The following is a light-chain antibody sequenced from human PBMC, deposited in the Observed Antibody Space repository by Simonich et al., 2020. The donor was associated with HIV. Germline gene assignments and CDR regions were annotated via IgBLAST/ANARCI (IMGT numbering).Light chain of an antibody. CDR1: ALPKKY. V-gene: IGLV3-10*01. CDR2: EDS. Sequence: SYELTQPPSVSVSPGQTARITCSGDALPKKYAYWYQQKSGQAPVLVTYEDSKRPSGSGIPEGFSGSSSGTMATLTISGAQVEDEADYYCYSTDSSGNHKGVFGGGTKLTVL. J-gene: IGLJ3*02. CDR3: YSTDSSGNHKGV.